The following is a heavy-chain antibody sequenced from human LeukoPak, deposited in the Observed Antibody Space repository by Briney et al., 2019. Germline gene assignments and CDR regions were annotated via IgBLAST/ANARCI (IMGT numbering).Heavy chain of an antibody. D-gene: IGHD1-26*01. Sequence: GASVKVSCKASGGTFSSYAISWVRQAPGQGLEWMGIINPSGGSTSYAQKFQGRVTMTRDTSTSTVYMELSSLRSEDTAVYYCARPLGSGSYSTWAFDYWGQGTLVTVSS. CDR2: INPSGGST. V-gene: IGHV1-46*01. J-gene: IGHJ4*02. CDR1: GGTFSSYA. CDR3: ARPLGSGSYSTWAFDY.